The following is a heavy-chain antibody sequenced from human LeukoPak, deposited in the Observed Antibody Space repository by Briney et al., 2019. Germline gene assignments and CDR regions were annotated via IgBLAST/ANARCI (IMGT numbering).Heavy chain of an antibody. Sequence: QPGGSLRLSCAASGFTFSTYDMHWVRQVTGKGLEWVSAIGTGDDTYYLGSVKGRFTISRENAKNVLYLQMSSLRAEDTAVYYCAREIRETVVTRHYYYGIDVWGQGTTVTVSS. D-gene: IGHD2-15*01. CDR3: AREIRETVVTRHYYYGIDV. J-gene: IGHJ6*02. CDR2: IGTGDDT. CDR1: GFTFSTYD. V-gene: IGHV3-13*01.